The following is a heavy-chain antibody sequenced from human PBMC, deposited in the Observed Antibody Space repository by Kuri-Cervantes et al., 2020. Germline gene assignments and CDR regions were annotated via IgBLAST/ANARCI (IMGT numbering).Heavy chain of an antibody. V-gene: IGHV4-34*01. Sequence: SETLSLTCAVYGGSFSGYYWSWIRQPPGKGLEWIGEINHSGSTNYNPSLKSRVTISVDTSKNQFSLKLSSVTAADTAVYYCARFGDYDILTGFDYWGQGNLVTVSS. CDR2: INHSGST. J-gene: IGHJ4*02. CDR1: GGSFSGYY. CDR3: ARFGDYDILTGFDY. D-gene: IGHD3-9*01.